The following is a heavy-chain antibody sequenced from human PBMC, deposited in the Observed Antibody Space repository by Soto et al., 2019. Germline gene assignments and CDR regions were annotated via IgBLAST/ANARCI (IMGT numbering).Heavy chain of an antibody. J-gene: IGHJ4*02. CDR1: GFTFSSYA. V-gene: IGHV3-23*01. CDR3: AKAAASIVGATAGIDY. D-gene: IGHD1-26*01. Sequence: EVQLLESGGGLVQPGGSLRLSCAASGFTFSSYAMSWVRQAPGKGLEWVSAISGSGGSTYYADSVKGRFTISRDNSKNTLYLQMNSLRAEDTAVYYCAKAAASIVGATAGIDYWGQGTLVTVSS. CDR2: ISGSGGST.